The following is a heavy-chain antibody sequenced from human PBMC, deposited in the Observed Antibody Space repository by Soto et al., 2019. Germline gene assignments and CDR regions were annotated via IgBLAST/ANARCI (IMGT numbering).Heavy chain of an antibody. CDR1: GGSFSGYY. CDR2: INHSGST. Sequence: SETLSLTCAVYGGSFSGYYWSWIRQPPGKGLEWIGEINHSGSTNYNPSLKSRVTISVDTSKNQFSLKLSSVTAADTAVYYCARGRITYYYDSSGYYYSFDYWGQGTLVTVPS. CDR3: ARGRITYYYDSSGYYYSFDY. V-gene: IGHV4-34*01. D-gene: IGHD3-22*01. J-gene: IGHJ4*02.